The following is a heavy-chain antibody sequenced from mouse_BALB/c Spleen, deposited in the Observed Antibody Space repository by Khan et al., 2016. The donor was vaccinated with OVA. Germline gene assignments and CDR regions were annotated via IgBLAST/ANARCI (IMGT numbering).Heavy chain of an antibody. CDR1: GYNFTNYG. D-gene: IGHD1-1*01. CDR2: INTYTGEP. V-gene: IGHV9-1*02. CDR3: ARPPYVSYVMVY. J-gene: IGHJ4*01. Sequence: QIQLVQSGPELKKPGETVKISCKASGYNFTNYGMNWVKQAPGKGLKWMGWINTYTGEPTYVDDFKGRFAFSLETSANTAYLQINNLKNEDMATYFCARPPYVSYVMVYWGQGTPVTVSS.